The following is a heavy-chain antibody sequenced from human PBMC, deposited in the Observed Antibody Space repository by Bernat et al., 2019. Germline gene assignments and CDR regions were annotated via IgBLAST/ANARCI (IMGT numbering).Heavy chain of an antibody. CDR1: GFTFSSYS. J-gene: IGHJ4*02. CDR3: ASLYCGDTNCYDY. D-gene: IGHD2-21*01. Sequence: ELQLVESGGGLVKPGGSLRLSCAVSGFTFSSYSMNWVRQAPGKGLEWVSYISTSSDYIYYADSVKGRFTISRDNAKNSLYLQMNSLRAEDTAVYYCASLYCGDTNCYDYWGQGTLVTVSS. V-gene: IGHV3-21*05. CDR2: ISTSSDYI.